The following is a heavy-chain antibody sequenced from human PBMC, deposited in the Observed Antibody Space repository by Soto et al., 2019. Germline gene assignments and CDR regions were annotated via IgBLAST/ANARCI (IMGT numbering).Heavy chain of an antibody. CDR3: AKGLLWFGELTTGGLAYFDY. CDR1: GFTFSSYG. D-gene: IGHD3-10*01. V-gene: IGHV3-30*18. J-gene: IGHJ4*02. CDR2: ISYDGSNK. Sequence: QVQLVESGGGVVQPGRSLRLSCAASGFTFSSYGMHWVRQAPGKGLEWVAVISYDGSNKYYADSVKGRFTISRDNSKNTRYLQMNSLRAEDTAVYYCAKGLLWFGELTTGGLAYFDYWGQGTLVTVSS.